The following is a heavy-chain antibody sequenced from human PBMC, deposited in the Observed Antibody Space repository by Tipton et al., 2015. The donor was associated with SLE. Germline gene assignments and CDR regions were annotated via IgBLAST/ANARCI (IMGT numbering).Heavy chain of an antibody. V-gene: IGHV4-39*07. Sequence: TLSLTCTVSGGSITSYYWSWIRQPPGKGLEWIGSIYYSGSTYYNPSLKSRVTISVDTSKNQFSLKLSSVTAADTAVYYCARPLAGGIDYWGQGTLVTVSS. D-gene: IGHD6-19*01. CDR3: ARPLAGGIDY. J-gene: IGHJ4*02. CDR2: IYYSGST. CDR1: GGSITSYY.